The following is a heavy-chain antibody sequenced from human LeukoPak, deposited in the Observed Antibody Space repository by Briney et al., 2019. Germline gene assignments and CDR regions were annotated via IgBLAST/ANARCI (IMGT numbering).Heavy chain of an antibody. CDR1: GYTFTSYD. V-gene: IGHV1-8*01. CDR3: ARDLRVPLDAFDI. CDR2: MNPNSGNT. J-gene: IGHJ3*02. Sequence: ASVKASCKASGYTFTSYDINWVRQATGQGLEWMGWMNPNSGNTGYAQKFQGRVTMTRNTSISTAYMELRSLRSDDTAVYYCARDLRVPLDAFDIWGQGTMVTVSS. D-gene: IGHD2-2*01.